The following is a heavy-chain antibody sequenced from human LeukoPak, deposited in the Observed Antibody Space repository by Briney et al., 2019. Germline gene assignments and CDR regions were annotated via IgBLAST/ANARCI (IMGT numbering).Heavy chain of an antibody. J-gene: IGHJ6*02. Sequence: ASVKVSCKASGYTFTSYGISWVRQAPGQGLEWMGWISAYNGNTNYAQKLQGRVTMTTDTSTSTAYMELRSLRSDDTAVYYCVRDGAVDTAMVTLYYYYGMDVWGQGTTVTVSS. CDR3: VRDGAVDTAMVTLYYYYGMDV. V-gene: IGHV1-18*01. D-gene: IGHD5-18*01. CDR2: ISAYNGNT. CDR1: GYTFTSYG.